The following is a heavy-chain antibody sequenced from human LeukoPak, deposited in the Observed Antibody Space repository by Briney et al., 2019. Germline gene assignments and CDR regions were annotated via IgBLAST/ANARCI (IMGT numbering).Heavy chain of an antibody. CDR1: GFTFSSYS. D-gene: IGHD3-9*01. Sequence: GGSLRLSCAASGFTFSSYSMNWVRQAPGKGLEWVANIKQDGSEKYYVDSVKGRFTISRDNAKNSLYLQMNILTAEDTAVYYCARWHYDILTGKYYIDYWGQGTLVTVSS. CDR3: ARWHYDILTGKYYIDY. V-gene: IGHV3-7*01. CDR2: IKQDGSEK. J-gene: IGHJ4*02.